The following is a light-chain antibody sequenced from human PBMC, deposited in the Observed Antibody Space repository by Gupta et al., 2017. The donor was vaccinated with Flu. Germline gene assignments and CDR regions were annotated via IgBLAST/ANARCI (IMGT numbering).Light chain of an antibody. Sequence: QAVVPQDLSVTVSPGGTVTLTCGSIIGSVTSGHHPSWFQQKPGQAPTTLIFDTTYKHSGTPVRFSGSLLGGKAALTLSGAQPEDEAEYYCFLYYSGSRVFGGGTKLTVL. CDR1: IGSVTSGHH. V-gene: IGLV7-46*01. J-gene: IGLJ2*01. CDR3: FLYYSGSRV. CDR2: DTT.